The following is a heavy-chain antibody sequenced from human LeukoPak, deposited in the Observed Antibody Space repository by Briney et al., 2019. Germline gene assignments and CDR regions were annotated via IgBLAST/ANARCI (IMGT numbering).Heavy chain of an antibody. CDR2: IHTSGST. J-gene: IGHJ3*02. V-gene: IGHV4-4*07. D-gene: IGHD1-20*01. CDR3: ARDVYNWNDVSGSAFDI. CDR1: GGSISSYY. Sequence: SETLSLTCTVSGGSISSYYWSWIRQPAGKGLEWIGRIHTSGSTNYNPSLKSRVTMSVDTSKNQFSLKLNSVTAADAAVYYCARDVYNWNDVSGSAFDIWGQGTMVTVSS.